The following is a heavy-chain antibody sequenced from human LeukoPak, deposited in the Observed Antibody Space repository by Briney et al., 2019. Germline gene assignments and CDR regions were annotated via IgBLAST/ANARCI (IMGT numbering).Heavy chain of an antibody. CDR2: IYTSGST. CDR3: ARAPLRRRNFDY. J-gene: IGHJ4*02. Sequence: PSETLSLTCAVYGGSFSGYYWSWIRQPAGKGLEWIGRIYTSGSTNYNPSLKSRVTMSVDTSKNQFSLKLSSVTAADTAVYYCARAPLRRRNFDYWGQGTLVTVSS. V-gene: IGHV4-59*10. CDR1: GGSFSGYY.